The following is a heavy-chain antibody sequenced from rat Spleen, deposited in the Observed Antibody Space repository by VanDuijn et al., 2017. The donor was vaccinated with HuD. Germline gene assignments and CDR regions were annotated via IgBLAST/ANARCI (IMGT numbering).Heavy chain of an antibody. V-gene: IGHV5-20*01. CDR1: GFTFSDYY. CDR2: ISYDGGIT. J-gene: IGHJ4*01. CDR3: ETDRPGALMDA. D-gene: IGHD5-1*01. Sequence: EVQLVESDGGLVQPGRSLKLSCAASGFTFSDYYMAWVRQAPTKGLEWVATISYDGGITYYRDSVKGRFTISRDNAQSTLYLQMDSLRYEDTATYYGETDRPGALMDAWGQGVSVTVSS.